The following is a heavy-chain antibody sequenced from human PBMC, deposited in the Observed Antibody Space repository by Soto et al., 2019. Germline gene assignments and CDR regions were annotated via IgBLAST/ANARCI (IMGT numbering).Heavy chain of an antibody. J-gene: IGHJ6*02. V-gene: IGHV3-23*01. Sequence: EVQLLESGGGLVQPGGSLRLSCAASGFTFSSYAMSWVRQAPGKGLEWVSAISGSGGSTYYADSLKGRFTISRDNSRNTLYLQMNSLRAEDTAVYFCAKRYCSGGTCRFYYYYGLDVWGQGTTVTVSS. CDR2: ISGSGGST. CDR1: GFTFSSYA. CDR3: AKRYCSGGTCRFYYYYGLDV. D-gene: IGHD2-15*01.